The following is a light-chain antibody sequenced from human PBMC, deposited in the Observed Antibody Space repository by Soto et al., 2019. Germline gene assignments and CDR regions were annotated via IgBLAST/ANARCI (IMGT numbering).Light chain of an antibody. J-gene: IGKJ1*01. CDR3: QQYKNYYPT. CDR1: QSISSY. V-gene: IGKV1-5*01. Sequence: DIQMTQSPSSLSASVGDRVTITCRASQSISSYLNWYQQKPGKAPKILIYDASSLESGVPSRFSGSGSGTEFTLTISSLQPDDFAIYYCQQYKNYYPTFGQGTRVEIK. CDR2: DAS.